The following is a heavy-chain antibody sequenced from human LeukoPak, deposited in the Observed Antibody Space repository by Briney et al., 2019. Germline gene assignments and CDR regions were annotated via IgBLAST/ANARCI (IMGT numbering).Heavy chain of an antibody. CDR1: GGTFSSYA. Sequence: ASVKVSCKASGGTFSSYAISWVRQAPGQGLEWMGGIIPIFGTANYAQKFQGRVTITTNGSTSTAYMELSSLRSEDTAVYYCARVSTTSSGYSSGWTFDYWGQGTLVTVSS. J-gene: IGHJ4*02. V-gene: IGHV1-69*05. CDR3: ARVSTTSSGYSSGWTFDY. D-gene: IGHD6-19*01. CDR2: IIPIFGTA.